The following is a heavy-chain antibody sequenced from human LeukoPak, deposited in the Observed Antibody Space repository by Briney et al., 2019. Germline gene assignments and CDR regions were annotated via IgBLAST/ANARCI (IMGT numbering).Heavy chain of an antibody. Sequence: GGSLRLSCAASGFTFSTYSMNWVRQAPGKGLEWVSSISSSSSYIYYADSVKGRFTISRDNSKNTLYLQMNSLRAEDTAVYYCAKDSVLYSRGSSVDYWGQGTLVTVSS. J-gene: IGHJ4*02. CDR1: GFTFSTYS. D-gene: IGHD6-19*01. CDR3: AKDSVLYSRGSSVDY. CDR2: ISSSSSYI. V-gene: IGHV3-21*01.